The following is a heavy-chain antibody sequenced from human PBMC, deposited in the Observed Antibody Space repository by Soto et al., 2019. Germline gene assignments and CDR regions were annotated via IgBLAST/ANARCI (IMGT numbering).Heavy chain of an antibody. D-gene: IGHD4-4*01. CDR1: GGSISSYY. CDR3: ARLTRRYYFDY. V-gene: IGHV4-59*01. J-gene: IGHJ4*02. Sequence: TLSLTCTVSGGSISSYYWSWIRQPPGKGLEWIGYIYYSGSTNYNPSLKSRVTISVDTSKNQFSLKLSSVTAADTAVYYCARLTRRYYFDYWGQGTLVTAPQ. CDR2: IYYSGST.